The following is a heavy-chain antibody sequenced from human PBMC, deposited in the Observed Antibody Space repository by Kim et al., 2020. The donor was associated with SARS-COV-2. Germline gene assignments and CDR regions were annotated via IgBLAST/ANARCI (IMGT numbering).Heavy chain of an antibody. Sequence: SVKVSCKASGGTFSSYAISWVRQAPGQGLEWMGGIIPIFGTANYAQKFQGRVTITADESTSTAYMELSSLRSEDTAVYYCARAPRGYSGYDWGPGVFDYWGQGTLVTVSS. CDR1: GGTFSSYA. CDR2: IIPIFGTA. D-gene: IGHD5-12*01. CDR3: ARAPRGYSGYDWGPGVFDY. V-gene: IGHV1-69*13. J-gene: IGHJ4*02.